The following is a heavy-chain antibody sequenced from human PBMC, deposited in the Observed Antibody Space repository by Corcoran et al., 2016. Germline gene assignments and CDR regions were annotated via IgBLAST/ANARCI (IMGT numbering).Heavy chain of an antibody. CDR2: MNPNSGNT. V-gene: IGHV1-8*01. CDR3: AWGAAAGYYFDY. J-gene: IGHJ4*02. D-gene: IGHD6-13*01. CDR1: GYTFTSYD. Sequence: QVQLVQSGAEVKKPGASVKVSCKASGYTFTSYDLNWVRQATGQGLEWMGWMNPNSGNTGYAQKFQGRVTMTRNTSISTAYMELSSLRSAATAVYECAWGAAAGYYFDYWGQGTLVTVSS.